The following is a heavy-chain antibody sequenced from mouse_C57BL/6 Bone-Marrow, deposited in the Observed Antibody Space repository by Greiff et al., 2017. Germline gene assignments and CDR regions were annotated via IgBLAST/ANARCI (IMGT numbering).Heavy chain of an antibody. CDR1: GYSITSGYY. V-gene: IGHV3-6*01. CDR3: AREGGYYGKVFDY. J-gene: IGHJ2*01. Sequence: EVKLLESGPGLVKPSQSLSLTCSVTGYSITSGYYWNWIRQFPGNKLEWMGYISYDGSNNYNPSLKNRISITRDTSKNQFFLKLNSVTTEDTATYYCAREGGYYGKVFDYWGQGTTLTVSS. D-gene: IGHD2-1*01. CDR2: ISYDGSN.